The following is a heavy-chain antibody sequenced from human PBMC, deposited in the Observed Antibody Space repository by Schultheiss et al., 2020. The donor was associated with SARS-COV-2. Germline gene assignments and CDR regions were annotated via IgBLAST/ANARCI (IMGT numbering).Heavy chain of an antibody. D-gene: IGHD5-24*01. CDR2: IYYSGST. V-gene: IGHV4-39*07. Sequence: SETLSLTCTVSGVSISSSSYYWGWIRQPPGKGLEWIGSIYYSGSTYYNPSLKSRVTISVDTSKKQFSLKMSSVTAADTAVYYCARRDGYNYYFDYWGQGTLVTVSS. CDR1: GVSISSSSYY. J-gene: IGHJ4*02. CDR3: ARRDGYNYYFDY.